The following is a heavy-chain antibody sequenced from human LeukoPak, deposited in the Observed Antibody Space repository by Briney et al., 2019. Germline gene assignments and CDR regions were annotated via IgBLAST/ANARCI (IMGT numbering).Heavy chain of an antibody. CDR2: IYTSGST. D-gene: IGHD3-22*01. V-gene: IGHV4-4*07. Sequence: SETLSLTWTLSGGSISSYYWSWIRQPAGKGLEWIGRIYTSGSTNYNPSLKSRVTMSVDTSKNQFSLKLSSVTAADTAVYYCATAPFSSGYYEDYFDYWGQGTLVTVSS. J-gene: IGHJ4*02. CDR3: ATAPFSSGYYEDYFDY. CDR1: GGSISSYY.